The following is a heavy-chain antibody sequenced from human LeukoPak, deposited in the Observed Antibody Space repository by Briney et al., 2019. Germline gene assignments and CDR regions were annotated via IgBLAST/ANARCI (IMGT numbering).Heavy chain of an antibody. Sequence: PGRSLRLSCAASGFNFSIYWMSWVRQAPGRGLEWVANIKEDGSEKYYVDSVKGRFTISRDNAKNSLFLQMNSLRVEDTAVYYCARDHDSWFDPWGQGTLVTVSS. V-gene: IGHV3-7*03. CDR1: GFNFSIYW. CDR2: IKEDGSEK. J-gene: IGHJ5*02. CDR3: ARDHDSWFDP. D-gene: IGHD3-3*01.